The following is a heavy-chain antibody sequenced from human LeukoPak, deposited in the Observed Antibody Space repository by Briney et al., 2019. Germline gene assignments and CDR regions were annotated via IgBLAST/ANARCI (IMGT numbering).Heavy chain of an antibody. D-gene: IGHD3-22*01. J-gene: IGHJ4*02. CDR2: ISHSSGTI. CDR3: ARGPNDNSGNFYPFDY. CDR1: GFTFGSYT. Sequence: GGSLRLSCAASGFTFGSYTMNWVRQAPGKGLEWVSHISHSSGTIYYADAVKGRFTVSRDNDKNSPYLQMNSLRAEDTAVYYCARGPNDNSGNFYPFDYWGQGTLVTVSS. V-gene: IGHV3-48*01.